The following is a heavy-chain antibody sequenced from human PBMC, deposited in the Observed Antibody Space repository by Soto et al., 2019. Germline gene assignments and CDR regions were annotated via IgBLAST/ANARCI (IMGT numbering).Heavy chain of an antibody. D-gene: IGHD6-6*01. CDR3: ARDRSNSPDYFDY. CDR1: GGSISSDDYY. CDR2: IYYNGRT. Sequence: NPLETLSLTCTVSGGSISSDDYYWSWIRQPPGKGLEWIGYIYYNGRTDYNPSLKSRVIISIDTSKNQFSLNLNSVSAADTAVYYCARDRSNSPDYFDYWGQGTLVTVSS. J-gene: IGHJ4*02. V-gene: IGHV4-30-4*01.